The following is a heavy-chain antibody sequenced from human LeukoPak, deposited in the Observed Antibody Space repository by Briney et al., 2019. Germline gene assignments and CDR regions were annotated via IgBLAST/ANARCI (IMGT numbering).Heavy chain of an antibody. J-gene: IGHJ4*02. D-gene: IGHD6-19*01. V-gene: IGHV4-61*01. Sequence: SETLSLTCTVSGGSVSSGSYYWSWIRQPPGKGLEWIGYIYYSGSTNYNPSLKSRVTISVDTSKNQFSLKLRSVTAADTAIYYCARDAPSSSHFDYWGQGTLVTVSS. CDR3: ARDAPSSSHFDY. CDR2: IYYSGST. CDR1: GGSVSSGSYY.